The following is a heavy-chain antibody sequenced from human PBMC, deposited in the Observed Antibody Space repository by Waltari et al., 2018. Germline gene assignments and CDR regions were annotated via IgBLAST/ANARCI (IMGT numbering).Heavy chain of an antibody. D-gene: IGHD1-1*01. V-gene: IGHV3-23*01. CDR1: GFTFGSYA. J-gene: IGHJ4*02. CDR3: ARDSWNNIWHRDY. Sequence: EVQLLESGGDLVQPGEYLRRSCAASGFTFGSYAMGWVRQAPGRGLEWVSTINGGGSTTFYAGSVKGRFTVSRDNSKNTLYLQINSLRVDDTAVYYCARDSWNNIWHRDYWGQGTLVTVSS. CDR2: INGGGSTT.